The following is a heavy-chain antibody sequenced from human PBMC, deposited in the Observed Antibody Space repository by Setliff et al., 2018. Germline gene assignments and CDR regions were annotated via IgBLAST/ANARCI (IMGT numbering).Heavy chain of an antibody. CDR1: GGSISSSSYY. D-gene: IGHD3-3*01. CDR2: IYYRGST. J-gene: IGHJ3*02. V-gene: IGHV4-39*07. Sequence: SETLSLTCTVSGGSISSSSYYWGWIRQPPGKGLEWIGSIYYRGSTYYNPSLKSRVTISVDTSKNQFSLKLSSVTAADTAVYYCAISTIFGVVSPTPDAFDIWGQGTMVTVSS. CDR3: AISTIFGVVSPTPDAFDI.